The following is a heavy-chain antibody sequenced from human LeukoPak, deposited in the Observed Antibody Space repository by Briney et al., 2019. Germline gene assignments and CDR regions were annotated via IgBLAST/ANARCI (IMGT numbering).Heavy chain of an antibody. Sequence: SCKASGYTFTSYAMHWVRQAPGKGLEWVAVIWYDGSNKYYADSVKGRFTISRDNSKNTLYLQMNSLRAEDTAVYYCARVSGLAARPPFDYWGQGTLVTVSS. CDR2: IWYDGSNK. J-gene: IGHJ4*02. D-gene: IGHD6-6*01. CDR1: GYTFTSYA. V-gene: IGHV3-33*01. CDR3: ARVSGLAARPPFDY.